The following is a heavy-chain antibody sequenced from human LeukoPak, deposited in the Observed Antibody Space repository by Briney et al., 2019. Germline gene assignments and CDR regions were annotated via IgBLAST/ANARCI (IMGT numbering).Heavy chain of an antibody. J-gene: IGHJ6*03. CDR1: VYTFTSFG. V-gene: IGHV1-18*01. CDR2: ISAYNGNT. D-gene: IGHD3-3*01. Sequence: GASVKVSCKASVYTFTSFGISWVRQAPGQGLEWVGWISAYNGNTDYAQNLQGRVTMTTDTSTTTAYMELRSLRSDDTAVYYCARAYDFWSGYPHYYYYYMDVWGKGTTVTVSS. CDR3: ARAYDFWSGYPHYYYYYMDV.